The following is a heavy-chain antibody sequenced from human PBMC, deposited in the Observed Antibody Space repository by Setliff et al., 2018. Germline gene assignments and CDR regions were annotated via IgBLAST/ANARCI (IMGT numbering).Heavy chain of an antibody. D-gene: IGHD3-10*01. CDR2: ISAYNDNK. Sequence: ASVKVSCKASGYSFTSYGISWVRQAPGQGLEWMGWISAYNDNKNYAQKFQGRVTMTTDTSTNTVFMELRSLRSDDTAMFYCARVVYYASGSSLSYGMDVWGKGTAVTVS. J-gene: IGHJ6*04. V-gene: IGHV1-18*01. CDR1: GYSFTSYG. CDR3: ARVVYYASGSSLSYGMDV.